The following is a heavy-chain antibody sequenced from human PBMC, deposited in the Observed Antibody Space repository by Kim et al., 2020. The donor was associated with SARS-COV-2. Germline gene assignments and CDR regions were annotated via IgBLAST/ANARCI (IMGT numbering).Heavy chain of an antibody. J-gene: IGHJ4*02. V-gene: IGHV3-23*01. CDR2: ISGSGGST. CDR3: AKGCQRLPTESGSYNDY. CDR1: GFTFSSYA. D-gene: IGHD1-26*01. Sequence: GGSLRLSCAASGFTFSSYAMSWVRQAPGKGLEWVSAISGSGGSTYYADSVKGRFTISRDNSKNTLYLQMNSLRAEDTAVYYCAKGCQRLPTESGSYNDYWGQGTLVTVSS.